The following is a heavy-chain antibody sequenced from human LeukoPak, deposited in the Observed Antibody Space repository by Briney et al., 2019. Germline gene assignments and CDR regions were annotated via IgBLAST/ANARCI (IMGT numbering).Heavy chain of an antibody. CDR1: GDSVSSNSAA. V-gene: IGHV6-1*01. Sequence: SQTLSLTCAISGDSVSSNSAAWNWIRQSPSRGLEWLGRTYYRSKWYNDYAVSLKSRITINPDTSKNQFSLQLNSVTPEDTAVYYCARVYPRGYCSGGSCYYYYGMDVWGQGTTVTVSS. J-gene: IGHJ6*02. CDR3: ARVYPRGYCSGGSCYYYYGMDV. D-gene: IGHD2-15*01. CDR2: TYYRSKWYN.